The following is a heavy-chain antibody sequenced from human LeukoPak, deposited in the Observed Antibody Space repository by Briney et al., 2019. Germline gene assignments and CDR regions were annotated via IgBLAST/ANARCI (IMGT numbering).Heavy chain of an antibody. CDR1: GGSISSYY. J-gene: IGHJ4*02. D-gene: IGHD6-6*01. V-gene: IGHV4-59*01. CDR2: IYYSGST. CDR3: AKSPARIAARHFDY. Sequence: PSETLSLTCTVSGGSISSYYWSWIRQPPGKGLEWIGYIYYSGSTNYNPSLKSRVTISVDTSKNQFSLKLSPVTAADTAVYYCAKSPARIAARHFDYWGQGTLVTVSS.